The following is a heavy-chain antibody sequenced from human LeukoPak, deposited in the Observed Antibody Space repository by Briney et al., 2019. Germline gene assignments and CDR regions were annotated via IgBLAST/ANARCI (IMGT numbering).Heavy chain of an antibody. V-gene: IGHV4-59*08. J-gene: IGHJ4*02. CDR1: GGSISVSL. Sequence: SETLSLTCIGSGGSISVSLWSWIRQPAGKGLEWIGYISNSGSTHYNQSLKSRVTISVVKSQNKFSVKVSSVTAADTAVYYCARHGVNWEWGSDMFWGQGTLVAVSS. CDR3: ARHGVNWEWGSDMF. CDR2: ISNSGST. D-gene: IGHD1-1*01.